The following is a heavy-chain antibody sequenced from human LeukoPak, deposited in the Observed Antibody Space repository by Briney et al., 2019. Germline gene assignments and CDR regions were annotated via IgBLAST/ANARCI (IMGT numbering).Heavy chain of an antibody. CDR2: IYHSGSI. V-gene: IGHV4-38-2*01. Sequence: PSETLSLTCAVSGYSISSGYYWGWIRQPPGKGLEWIGSIYHSGSIYYNPSLKSRVTISVDTSKNQFSLKLSSVTAADTAVYYCARRSTVTTYYFDYWGQGTLVTVSS. J-gene: IGHJ4*02. CDR3: ARRSTVTTYYFDY. CDR1: GYSISSGYY. D-gene: IGHD4-11*01.